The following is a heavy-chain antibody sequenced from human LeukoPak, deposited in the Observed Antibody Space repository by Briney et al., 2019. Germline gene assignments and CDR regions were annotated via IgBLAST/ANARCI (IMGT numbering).Heavy chain of an antibody. V-gene: IGHV3-23*01. Sequence: PGGSLRLSCAASGFTFSSYAMSWVRQAPGKGLEWVSAISGSGGSTYYADSVKGRFTISGDNSKNTLYLQMNSLRAEDTAVYYCAKRLIVETVFDYWGQGTLVTVSS. CDR1: GFTFSSYA. CDR3: AKRLIVETVFDY. D-gene: IGHD3-22*01. CDR2: ISGSGGST. J-gene: IGHJ4*02.